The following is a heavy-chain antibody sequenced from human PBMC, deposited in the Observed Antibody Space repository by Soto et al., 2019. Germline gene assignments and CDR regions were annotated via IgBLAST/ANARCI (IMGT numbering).Heavy chain of an antibody. CDR3: ARVSLEVPAARGYYYYGMDV. D-gene: IGHD2-2*01. Sequence: SVKVSCKASGGTFSSYAISWVRQAPGQGLEWMGGIIPIFGTANYAQKFQGRVTITADESTSTAYMELSSLRSEDTAVYYCARVSLEVPAARGYYYYGMDVWVQGTTVTVSS. CDR1: GGTFSSYA. V-gene: IGHV1-69*13. J-gene: IGHJ6*02. CDR2: IIPIFGTA.